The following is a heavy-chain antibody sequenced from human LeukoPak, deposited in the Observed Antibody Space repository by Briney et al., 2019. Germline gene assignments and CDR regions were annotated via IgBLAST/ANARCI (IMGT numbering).Heavy chain of an antibody. V-gene: IGHV4-34*01. Sequence: SETLSLTCAVYGGSFSGYYWSWIRQPPGKGLEWIGEINHSGSTNYNPSLKSRVTISVDTSKNQFSLKLSSVTAADTAVYYCAGLVASGMEAYGMDVWGQGTTVTVSS. CDR1: GGSFSGYY. CDR3: AGLVASGMEAYGMDV. D-gene: IGHD3-3*01. J-gene: IGHJ6*02. CDR2: INHSGST.